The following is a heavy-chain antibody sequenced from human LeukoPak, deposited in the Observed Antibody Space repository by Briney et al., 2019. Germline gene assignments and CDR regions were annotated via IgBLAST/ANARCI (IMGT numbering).Heavy chain of an antibody. D-gene: IGHD3-22*01. J-gene: IGHJ4*02. Sequence: PGGSLRLSCAASGITITSSWITWVRQAPGKGLEWVANINHDGSEKYYVDSVKGRFTVSRDNAKISVYLQMNNLRAEDTAMYYCTRAFYSSSDIWGQGTLVAVSS. CDR2: INHDGSEK. V-gene: IGHV3-7*01. CDR3: TRAFYSSSDI. CDR1: GITITSSW.